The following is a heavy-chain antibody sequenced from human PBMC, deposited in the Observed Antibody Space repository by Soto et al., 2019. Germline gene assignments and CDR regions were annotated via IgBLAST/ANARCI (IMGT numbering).Heavy chain of an antibody. D-gene: IGHD5-12*01. CDR2: ISYDGSNK. J-gene: IGHJ6*02. CDR1: GFTFSSYG. V-gene: IGHV3-30*18. Sequence: PGGSLRLSCAASGFTFSSYGMHWVRQAPGKGLEWVAVISYDGSNKYYADSVKGRFTISRDNSKNTLYLQMNSLRAEDTAVYYCAKSGEGYAYYYGMDVWGQGTTVTVSS. CDR3: AKSGEGYAYYYGMDV.